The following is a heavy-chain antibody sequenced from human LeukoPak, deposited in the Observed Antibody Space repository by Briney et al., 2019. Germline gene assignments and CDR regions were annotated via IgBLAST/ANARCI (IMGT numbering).Heavy chain of an antibody. V-gene: IGHV3-30*03. CDR3: ARDHTDYYDSSGYLGY. J-gene: IGHJ4*02. CDR1: GFTFSSSG. CDR2: ISYDGSNK. D-gene: IGHD3-22*01. Sequence: GGSLRLSCAASGFTFSSSGMHWVRQAPGKGLEWVAVISYDGSNKYYADSVKGRFTFSRDNSKNTLYLQMNSLRAEDTAVYYCARDHTDYYDSSGYLGYWGQGTLVTVSS.